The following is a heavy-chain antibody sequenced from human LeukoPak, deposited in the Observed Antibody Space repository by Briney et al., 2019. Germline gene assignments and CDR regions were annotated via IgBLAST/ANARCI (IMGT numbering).Heavy chain of an antibody. CDR3: ARCVSQLGSTLECNWFDP. V-gene: IGHV1-69*01. CDR1: GGTFSSYA. CDR2: IIPIFGTA. Sequence: ASVKVSCKASGGTFSSYAISWVRQAPGQGLEWMGGIIPIFGTANYAQKFQGRVTITADESTSTAYMELSSLRSEDTAVYYCARCVSQLGSTLECNWFDPWGQGTLVTVSS. D-gene: IGHD3-3*01. J-gene: IGHJ5*02.